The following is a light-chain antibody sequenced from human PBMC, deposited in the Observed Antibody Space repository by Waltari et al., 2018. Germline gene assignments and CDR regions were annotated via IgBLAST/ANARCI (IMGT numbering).Light chain of an antibody. CDR3: QHYVSLPVT. CDR1: QSFTRY. Sequence: EIVLTQSPGTLSLSPGERATLSCRASQSFTRYLAWYQHRPGQAPRLLIYDASTRAAGVADRFSGSGSGTDFSLTISRLEPEDFAVYYCQHYVSLPVTFGQGTGVEIK. CDR2: DAS. J-gene: IGKJ1*01. V-gene: IGKV3-20*01.